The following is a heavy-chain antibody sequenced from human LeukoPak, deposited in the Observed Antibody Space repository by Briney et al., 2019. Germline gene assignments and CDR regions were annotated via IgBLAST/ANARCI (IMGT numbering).Heavy chain of an antibody. Sequence: GGSLRLSCAASGFTVSGIYMSWVRQAPGKGLEWVSVIYSGGSTYYADSVKGRFTVSRDTSKNTLYLQMNSLRAEDTAVYYCARGYCSGGRCYCDYWGQGTLVTVSS. V-gene: IGHV3-53*01. CDR3: ARGYCSGGRCYCDY. D-gene: IGHD2-15*01. CDR1: GFTVSGIY. CDR2: IYSGGST. J-gene: IGHJ4*02.